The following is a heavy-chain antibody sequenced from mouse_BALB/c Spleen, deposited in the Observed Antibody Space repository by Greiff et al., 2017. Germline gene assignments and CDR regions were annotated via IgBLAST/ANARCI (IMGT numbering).Heavy chain of an antibody. CDR1: GFTFSSYA. J-gene: IGHJ2*01. CDR2: ISSGGSYT. CDR3: AREDYYFDY. V-gene: IGHV5-9-3*01. Sequence: EVKLQESGGGLVKPGGSLKLSCAASGFTFSSYAMSWVRQTPEKRLEWVATISSGGSYTYYPDSVKGRFTISRDNAKNTLYLQMSSLRSEDTAMYYCAREDYYFDYWGQGTTLTVSS.